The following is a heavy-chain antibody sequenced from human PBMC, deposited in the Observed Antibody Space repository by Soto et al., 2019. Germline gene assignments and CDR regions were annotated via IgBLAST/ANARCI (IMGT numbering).Heavy chain of an antibody. D-gene: IGHD3-22*01. Sequence: SETRASTCTLSGDSITSGGYLWGWVRQHAGRGLEWIGYVYYSVTTRCNPSLKSRVTISVATPQNQLSLRLSCVAGADTAVYYCAGLGWLSGYFDYLGRGTLVTVS. J-gene: IGHJ4*02. CDR3: AGLGWLSGYFDY. V-gene: IGHV4-31*03. CDR2: VYYSVTT. CDR1: GDSITSGGYL.